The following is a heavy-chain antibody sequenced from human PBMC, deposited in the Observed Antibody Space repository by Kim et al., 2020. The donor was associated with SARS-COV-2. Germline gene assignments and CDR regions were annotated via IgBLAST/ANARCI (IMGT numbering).Heavy chain of an antibody. CDR2: IYYSGST. CDR3: ASCGAAAGNNWFDP. V-gene: IGHV4-31*03. J-gene: IGHJ5*02. CDR1: GGSISSGGYY. D-gene: IGHD6-13*01. Sequence: SETLSLTCTVSGGSISSGGYYWSWIRQHPGKGLEWIGYIYYSGSTYYNPSLKSRVTISVDTSKNQFSLKLSSVTAADTAVYYCASCGAAAGNNWFDPWGQGTLVTVSS.